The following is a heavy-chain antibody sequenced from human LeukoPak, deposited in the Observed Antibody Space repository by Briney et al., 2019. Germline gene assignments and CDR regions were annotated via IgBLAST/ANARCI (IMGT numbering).Heavy chain of an antibody. CDR1: GYTFTSYA. V-gene: IGHV7-4-1*02. Sequence: ASVKVSCKASGYTFTSYAMNWVRQAPGQGLEWMGWINTNTGSPTYAQGFTGRFVFSLDTSVSTAYLQISSLKAEDTAVYYCARDQDVYYDSNPYYFDYWAREPWSPSPQ. CDR2: INTNTGSP. J-gene: IGHJ4*02. D-gene: IGHD3-22*01. CDR3: ARDQDVYYDSNPYYFDY.